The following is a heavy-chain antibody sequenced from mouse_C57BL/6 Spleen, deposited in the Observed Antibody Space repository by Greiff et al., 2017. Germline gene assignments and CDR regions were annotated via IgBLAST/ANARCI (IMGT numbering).Heavy chain of an antibody. V-gene: IGHV1-66*01. CDR2: IYPGSGNT. CDR3: TSSPWSHAMDY. CDR1: GYSFTSYY. J-gene: IGHJ4*01. Sequence: QVQLQQSGPELVKPGASVKISCKASGYSFTSYYIHWVKQRPGQGLEWIGWIYPGSGNTKYNEKFKGKATLTADTSSSTAYMQLSSLTSEDSAVYCGTSSPWSHAMDYWGQGTSVTVSS.